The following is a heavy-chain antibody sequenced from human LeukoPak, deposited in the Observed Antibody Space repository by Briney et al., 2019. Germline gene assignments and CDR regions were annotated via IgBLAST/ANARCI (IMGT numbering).Heavy chain of an antibody. D-gene: IGHD2-2*01. CDR3: ATGEVPAAIWRYYYGMDV. CDR1: GYTLTELS. Sequence: ASVKVSCKVSGYTLTELSMHWVRQAPVKGLEWMGGFDPEDGETIYAQKFQGRVTMTEDTSTDTAYMELSSLRSEDTAVYYCATGEVPAAIWRYYYGMDVWGQGTTVTVSS. J-gene: IGHJ6*02. V-gene: IGHV1-24*01. CDR2: FDPEDGET.